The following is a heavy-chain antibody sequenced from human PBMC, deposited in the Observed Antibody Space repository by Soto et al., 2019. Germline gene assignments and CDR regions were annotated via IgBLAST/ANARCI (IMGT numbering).Heavy chain of an antibody. V-gene: IGHV3-30*09. Sequence: GSLRLSCVASGFIFSDYAMHWARQAPGKGLVWVALISPDGGNQYYSESAEGRFAISRDNSKNTLYLQMNDLRPDDTALYYCARENSHIAPRLFPHWGHGSLCTVP. CDR2: ISPDGGNQ. D-gene: IGHD6-6*01. CDR1: GFIFSDYA. J-gene: IGHJ1*01. CDR3: ARENSHIAPRLFPH.